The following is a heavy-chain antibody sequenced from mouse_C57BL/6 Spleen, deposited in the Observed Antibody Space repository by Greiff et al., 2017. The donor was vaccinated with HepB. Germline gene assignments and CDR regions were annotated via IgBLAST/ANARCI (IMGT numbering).Heavy chain of an antibody. CDR2: INPNYGTT. J-gene: IGHJ4*01. D-gene: IGHD2-3*01. CDR3: ARVRGYDGYYGGDYYAMDY. CDR1: GYSFTDYN. V-gene: IGHV1-39*01. Sequence: VQLKESGPELVKPGASVKISCKASGYSFTDYNMNWVKQSNGKSLEWIGVINPNYGTTSYNQKFKGKATLTVDQSSSTAYVQLNSLTSEDSAVYYGARVRGYDGYYGGDYYAMDYWGQGTSVTVSS.